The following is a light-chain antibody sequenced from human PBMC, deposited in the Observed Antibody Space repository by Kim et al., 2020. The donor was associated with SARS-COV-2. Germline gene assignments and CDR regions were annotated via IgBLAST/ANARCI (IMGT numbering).Light chain of an antibody. J-gene: IGLJ3*02. CDR2: EVS. Sequence: GQSVTISCTGVSSDSNTYSRVSWYQQAPGTAPKLIIYEVSNRPSGVADRFAGSKSGNSASLTISGLQAEDEAHYYCTSYIGATTLVFGGGTQLTVL. CDR3: TSYIGATTLV. CDR1: SSDSNTYSR. V-gene: IGLV2-18*02.